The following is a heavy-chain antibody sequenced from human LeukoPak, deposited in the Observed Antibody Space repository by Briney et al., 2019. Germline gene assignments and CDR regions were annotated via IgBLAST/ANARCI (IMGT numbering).Heavy chain of an antibody. CDR3: ARDIITMVRGVMKPFDY. Sequence: ASVKVSYKASGYTFTGYYMHWVRQAPGQGLEWMGRINPNSGGTNYAQKFQGRVTMTRDTSISTAYMELSRLRSDDTAVYYCARDIITMVRGVMKPFDYWGQGTLVTVSS. CDR2: INPNSGGT. CDR1: GYTFTGYY. D-gene: IGHD3-10*01. J-gene: IGHJ4*02. V-gene: IGHV1-2*06.